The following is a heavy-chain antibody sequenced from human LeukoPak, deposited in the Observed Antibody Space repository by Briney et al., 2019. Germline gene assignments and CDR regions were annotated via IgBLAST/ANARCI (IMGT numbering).Heavy chain of an antibody. CDR3: ARLRCITIFCPFDY. Sequence: SETLSLTCTVSGGSISSSSYYWGWIRQPPGKGLEWIGSIYYSGSTYFNPSLKSRVTISVDTSKNQFSLKLSSVTAADTAVYYCARLRCITIFCPFDYWGQGTLVTVSS. J-gene: IGHJ4*02. CDR2: IYYSGST. D-gene: IGHD3-9*01. V-gene: IGHV4-39*01. CDR1: GGSISSSSYY.